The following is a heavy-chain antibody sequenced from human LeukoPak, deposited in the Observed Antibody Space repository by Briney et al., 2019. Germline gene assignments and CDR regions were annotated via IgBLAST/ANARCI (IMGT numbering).Heavy chain of an antibody. CDR1: GDSISSTTYY. CDR2: IYYSGST. Sequence: PSETLSLTCTVSGDSISSTTYYCAWIRQPPGKGLEWIGSIYYSGSTTYNPSLKSRVTISIDTSKNQFSLKLSSVTAADTAVYYCARGIFYYGSGSYYGSLTKNWFDPWGQGTLVTVSS. CDR3: ARGIFYYGSGSYYGSLTKNWFDP. J-gene: IGHJ5*02. D-gene: IGHD3-10*01. V-gene: IGHV4-39*07.